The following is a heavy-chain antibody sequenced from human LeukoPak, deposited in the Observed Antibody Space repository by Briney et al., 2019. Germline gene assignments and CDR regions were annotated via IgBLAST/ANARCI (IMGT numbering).Heavy chain of an antibody. J-gene: IGHJ4*02. CDR2: INHSGST. V-gene: IGHV4-34*01. CDR3: ARGIVGAAFENYFDY. CDR1: GGSFSGYY. D-gene: IGHD1-26*01. Sequence: SETLSLTCAVYGGSFSGYYWSWIRQPPGKGLEWIGEINHSGSTNYNPSLKSRVTISVDTSKNQFSLKLSSVTAADTAVYYCARGIVGAAFENYFDYWGQGTLVTVSS.